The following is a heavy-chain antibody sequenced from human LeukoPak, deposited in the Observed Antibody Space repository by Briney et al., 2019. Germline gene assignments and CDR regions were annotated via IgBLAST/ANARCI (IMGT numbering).Heavy chain of an antibody. Sequence: SETLSLTCAVYGGSFSGYYWSWIRQPPGKGLEWMGEINHSGSTNYNPSLKSRVTISVDTSKNQFSLKLSSVTAADTAVYYCARGGFIDFWSGYSPAYYYMDVWGKGTTVTVSS. D-gene: IGHD3-3*01. V-gene: IGHV4-34*01. J-gene: IGHJ6*03. CDR3: ARGGFIDFWSGYSPAYYYMDV. CDR2: INHSGST. CDR1: GGSFSGYY.